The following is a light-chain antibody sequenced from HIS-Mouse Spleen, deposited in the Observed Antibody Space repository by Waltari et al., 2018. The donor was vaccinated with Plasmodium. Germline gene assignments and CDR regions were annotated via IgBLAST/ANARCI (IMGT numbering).Light chain of an antibody. CDR1: PSVLYSSNNKNY. CDR2: WAS. Sequence: DIVMTHSPDSLAVSLGERATINCRSSPSVLYSSNNKNYLAWYQQNPGQPPKLLIYWASTRESGVPDRFSGSGSGTDFTLTISSLQAEDVAVYYCQQYYSTPYTVGQGTKLEIK. V-gene: IGKV4-1*01. J-gene: IGKJ2*01. CDR3: QQYYSTPYT.